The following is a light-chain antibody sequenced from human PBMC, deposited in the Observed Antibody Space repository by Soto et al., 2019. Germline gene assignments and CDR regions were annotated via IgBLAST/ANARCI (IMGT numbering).Light chain of an antibody. CDR3: QQSFSTRALT. V-gene: IGKV1-39*01. CDR1: ENIAKY. Sequence: DIQMTQSPSSLSASVGDRVTITCRASENIAKYLNWYQQKQGKAPKILIYGASSLQSGVPSRFSGSGSGTDFTLTISSLQPEDFAIYYCQQSFSTRALTFGGGTKVEIK. J-gene: IGKJ4*01. CDR2: GAS.